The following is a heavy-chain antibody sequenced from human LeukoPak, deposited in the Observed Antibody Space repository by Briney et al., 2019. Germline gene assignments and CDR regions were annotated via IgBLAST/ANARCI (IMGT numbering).Heavy chain of an antibody. J-gene: IGHJ4*02. D-gene: IGHD6-13*01. CDR2: ISGSGGST. Sequence: PGGSLRLSCAASGFTFSSYAISWVRQAPGKGLEWVSAISGSGGSTYYADSVKGRFTISRDNSKNTLYLKMNSLRAEDTAVYYRAKDGPYSSSWYRGYFDYWGQGTLVTVSS. V-gene: IGHV3-23*01. CDR1: GFTFSSYA. CDR3: AKDGPYSSSWYRGYFDY.